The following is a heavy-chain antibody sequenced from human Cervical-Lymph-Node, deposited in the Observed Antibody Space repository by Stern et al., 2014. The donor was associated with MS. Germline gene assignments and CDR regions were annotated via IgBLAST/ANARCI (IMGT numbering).Heavy chain of an antibody. D-gene: IGHD4/OR15-4a*01. CDR2: FYYSGST. J-gene: IGHJ5*02. Sequence: VQLVESGPGLVKPSQTLSLTCTVSGGSIISGDFYWSWIRQLPGKGLEWIGYFYYSGSTYYNPSLNSRFTISVDTANNQFSLKLSSVTAADTAVYYCARRAGGSDNYFDPWGQGTLVTVSS. CDR1: GGSIISGDFY. V-gene: IGHV4-31*03. CDR3: ARRAGGSDNYFDP.